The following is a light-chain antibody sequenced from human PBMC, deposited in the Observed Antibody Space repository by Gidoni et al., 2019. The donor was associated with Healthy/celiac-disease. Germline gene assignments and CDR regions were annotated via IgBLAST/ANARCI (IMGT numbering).Light chain of an antibody. CDR1: QSISSY. J-gene: IGKJ2*01. V-gene: IGKV1-39*01. CDR2: AAS. CDR3: QQGYSTPYT. Sequence: IQTTQSPSSLSAPVGDRVTITCQASQSISSYLNWYQQNPGKAPKLLIYAASSLQSGVPPRFSGSGSGTDFTLTISSLQPEDFATYYYQQGYSTPYTFGQGTKLEIK.